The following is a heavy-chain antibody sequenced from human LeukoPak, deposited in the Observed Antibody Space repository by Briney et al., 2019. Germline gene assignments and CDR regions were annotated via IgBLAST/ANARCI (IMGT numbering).Heavy chain of an antibody. J-gene: IGHJ4*02. CDR1: GFTFNSYA. CDR3: ARDHRNDY. Sequence: PGGSLRLSCAASGFTFNSYAMHWVRQAPGKGLEWVAVISYDGSNKYYADSVKGRFTISRDNSKNTLYLQMNSLRAEDTAVYYCARDHRNDYWGQGTLVTVSS. V-gene: IGHV3-30-3*01. CDR2: ISYDGSNK.